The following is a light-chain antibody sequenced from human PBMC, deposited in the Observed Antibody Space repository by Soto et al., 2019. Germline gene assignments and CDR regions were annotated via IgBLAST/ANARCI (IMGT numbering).Light chain of an antibody. CDR2: MGS. V-gene: IGKV2-28*01. Sequence: DIVVTQSPLSLTVTPGEPASISCRSSQSLLHSSGYTYLDWYLQKPGQSPQVLIYMGSNRASGVPDRFSGSGSGTDFTLKISRVEAEDVRVYYCMQTLQTRTFGQGTKVEI. J-gene: IGKJ1*01. CDR1: QSLLHSSGYTY. CDR3: MQTLQTRT.